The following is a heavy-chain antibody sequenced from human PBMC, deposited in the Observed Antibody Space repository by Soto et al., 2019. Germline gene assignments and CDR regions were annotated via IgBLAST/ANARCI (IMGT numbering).Heavy chain of an antibody. CDR1: GYTFTSYG. CDR2: ISAYNGNT. J-gene: IGHJ4*02. CDR3: ASGWFRLFLYQFDY. V-gene: IGHV1-18*01. Sequence: QVQLVQSGAGVKKPGASVKVSCKPSGYTFTSYGITWVRQAPGQGLERKRWISAYNGNTNYAQKFQGRITMTTDTPTSTAYMEVRSLGTEDTAVYYCASGWFRLFLYQFDYWGLGTLVTV. D-gene: IGHD2-15*01.